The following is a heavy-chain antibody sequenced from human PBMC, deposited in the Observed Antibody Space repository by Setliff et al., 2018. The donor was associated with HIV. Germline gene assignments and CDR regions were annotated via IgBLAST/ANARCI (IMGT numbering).Heavy chain of an antibody. J-gene: IGHJ4*02. D-gene: IGHD3-10*01. CDR3: ARGAGAFGAKLDS. Sequence: SETLSLTCNVSGGSIKDYYWSWIRQPPGKGLEWLGYMSSSANSNYNPSLKNRITIPIDTSKNQFSLRLKSVTAADAAIYYCARGAGAFGAKLDSWGQGSLVTVSS. CDR2: MSSSANS. CDR1: GGSIKDYY. V-gene: IGHV4-4*08.